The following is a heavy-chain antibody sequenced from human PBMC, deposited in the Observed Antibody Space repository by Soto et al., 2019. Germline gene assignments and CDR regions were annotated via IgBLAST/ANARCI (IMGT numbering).Heavy chain of an antibody. CDR3: ARGVVYRDVGLAYGMDV. Sequence: PSETLSLTCAVYGESFSNHYWTWIRQSPGEGLEWVGEINYSGSTRYNWSLGSRVTISVDTSKNQFSLMVTSVTAEDTAVYYCARGVVYRDVGLAYGMDVWGQGTTVTVSS. CDR2: INYSGST. J-gene: IGHJ6*02. V-gene: IGHV4-34*01. CDR1: GESFSNHY. D-gene: IGHD3-22*01.